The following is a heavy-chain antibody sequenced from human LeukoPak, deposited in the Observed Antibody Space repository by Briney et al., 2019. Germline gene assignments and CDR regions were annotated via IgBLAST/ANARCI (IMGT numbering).Heavy chain of an antibody. CDR1: GFTFSNVW. V-gene: IGHV3-15*01. D-gene: IGHD3-22*01. Sequence: GGSLRLSCAASGFTFSNVWMSWVRRAPGKGLEWVGRIKSKTDGGTTDYAAPVKGRFTISRDDSKNTLYLQMNSLKTEDTAVYYCTTDLVVVVSGNYWGQGTLVTVSS. CDR2: IKSKTDGGTT. CDR3: TTDLVVVVSGNY. J-gene: IGHJ4*02.